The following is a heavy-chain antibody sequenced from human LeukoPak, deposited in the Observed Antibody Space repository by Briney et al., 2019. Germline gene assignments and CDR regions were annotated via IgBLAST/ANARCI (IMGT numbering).Heavy chain of an antibody. J-gene: IGHJ5*02. CDR3: ARGVGSGSYYFDP. CDR2: IYHSGST. D-gene: IGHD1-26*01. V-gene: IGHV4-59*01. Sequence: SETLSLTCTVSGGSIRTYYWSWIRQPPGKGLEWIGYIYHSGSTNFNASLKSRVTISVDTSRNQFSLKVSSVTAADMAVYYCARGVGSGSYYFDPWGQGTLVTVSS. CDR1: GGSIRTYY.